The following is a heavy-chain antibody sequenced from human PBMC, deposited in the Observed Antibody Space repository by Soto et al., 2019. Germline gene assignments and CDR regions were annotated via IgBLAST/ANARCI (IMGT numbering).Heavy chain of an antibody. J-gene: IGHJ6*02. CDR3: AKETRSRAVTATRVNGMDV. D-gene: IGHD2-21*02. CDR1: GFRFSDFG. CDR2: ISHDGSNQ. V-gene: IGHV3-30*18. Sequence: GGSLRLSCAPSGFRFSDFGMHWVRQAPGKGLEWVAAISHDGSNQYYGDSVKGRFSISRGHSNNRLYLQMNNLKVEDSAIYYCAKETRSRAVTATRVNGMDVWGQGTTVTVSS.